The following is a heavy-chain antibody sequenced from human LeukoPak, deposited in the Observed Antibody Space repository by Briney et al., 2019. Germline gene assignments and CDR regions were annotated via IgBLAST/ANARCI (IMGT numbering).Heavy chain of an antibody. D-gene: IGHD3-3*01. CDR1: GFTFDDYA. CDR3: AKDKRHYDFWSGYYTGGYFDY. J-gene: IGHJ4*02. CDR2: ISWDDGST. Sequence: GGSLRLSCAASGFTFDDYAMHWVRQAPGKGLAWVSLISWDDGSTYYADSVKGRFTISRDNSKNSLYLQMNSLRAEDTALYYCAKDKRHYDFWSGYYTGGYFDYWGQGTLVTVSS. V-gene: IGHV3-43D*03.